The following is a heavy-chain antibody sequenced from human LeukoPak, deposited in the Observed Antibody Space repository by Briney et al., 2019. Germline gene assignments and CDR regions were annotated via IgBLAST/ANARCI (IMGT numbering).Heavy chain of an antibody. CDR3: ARDRGERDYYYYMDV. Sequence: SQTLSLTCTVSGGSISSGSYCCSWIRQPAGKGLEWIGHIYTSGSTNYNPSLKSRVTISVDTSRNQFSLKLSSVTAADTAVYYCARDRGERDYYYYMDVWGKGTTVTVSS. J-gene: IGHJ6*03. CDR1: GGSISSGSYC. V-gene: IGHV4-61*09. CDR2: IYTSGST. D-gene: IGHD1-26*01.